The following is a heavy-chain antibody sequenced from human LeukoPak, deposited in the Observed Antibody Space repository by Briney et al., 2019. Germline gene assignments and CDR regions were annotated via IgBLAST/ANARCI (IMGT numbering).Heavy chain of an antibody. Sequence: ASLKVSCKASGYTFTGYYMHWVRQAPGQGLEWMGWNNPNSGGTNNAQKFQGRVTMTRDTSISTAYMELSRLRSDDTAVYYCARDLRIIAGAPPGGCGYWGQGTLVTVSS. CDR2: NNPNSGGT. V-gene: IGHV1-2*02. CDR1: GYTFTGYY. J-gene: IGHJ4*02. CDR3: ARDLRIIAGAPPGGCGY. D-gene: IGHD6-13*01.